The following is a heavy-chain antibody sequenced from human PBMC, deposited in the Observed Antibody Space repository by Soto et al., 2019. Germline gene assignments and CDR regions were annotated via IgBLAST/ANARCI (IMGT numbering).Heavy chain of an antibody. J-gene: IGHJ5*02. Sequence: GGSLRLSCAVSGFTFSKYAMTWVRQAPGKGLEWVSGISGSGASTYYGDSVKGRFTVSRDNSKNTLYLQMNSLRAEDTALYYCARDLDPSVSYLFDPWGQGTLVTVSS. V-gene: IGHV3-23*01. CDR3: ARDLDPSVSYLFDP. D-gene: IGHD1-26*01. CDR2: ISGSGAST. CDR1: GFTFSKYA.